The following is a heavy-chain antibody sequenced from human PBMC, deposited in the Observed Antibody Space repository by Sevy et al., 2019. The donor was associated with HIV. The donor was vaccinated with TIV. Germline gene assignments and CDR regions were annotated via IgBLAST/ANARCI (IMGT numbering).Heavy chain of an antibody. CDR3: ARNFWGVGDF. V-gene: IGHV3-74*01. Sequence: GGSLRLSCAVSGFTFSNYWMHWVRQVPGKGLVWVSRIDRDGNISNYVDSVMGRFTISRDNAKNTLYLQMNNLRVEDTAVYYCARNFWGVGDFWGQGTLVTVSS. CDR2: IDRDGNIS. CDR1: GFTFSNYW. D-gene: IGHD7-27*01. J-gene: IGHJ4*02.